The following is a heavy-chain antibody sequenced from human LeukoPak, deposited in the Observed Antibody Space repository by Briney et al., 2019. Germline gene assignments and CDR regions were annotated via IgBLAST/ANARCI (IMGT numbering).Heavy chain of an antibody. V-gene: IGHV4-39*01. D-gene: IGHD2-21*02. CDR3: ARLPRLCGGDCYSNAFDI. J-gene: IGHJ3*02. Sequence: SRYWMHWIRQPPGKGLEWIGTIYYSGSTYYNPSLKSRVSMFVDTSKNQFSLSLSSVTVADTAVYYCARLPRLCGGDCYSNAFDIWGQGTKVTVS. CDR1: SRYW. CDR2: IYYSGST.